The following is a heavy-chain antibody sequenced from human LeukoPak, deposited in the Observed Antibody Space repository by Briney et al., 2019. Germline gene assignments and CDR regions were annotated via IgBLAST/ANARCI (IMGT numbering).Heavy chain of an antibody. V-gene: IGHV4-59*01. D-gene: IGHD2-8*01. CDR2: ISYTGTT. Sequence: SETLSLTCVVSGDSINNYYWNWFRQPPRKELEWIGWISYTGTTNYNPSLKSRVSISIDTSKNQFSLELNSVTATDTAVYYCARGRNNACKTDYWGQGTLVTVSS. CDR3: ARGRNNACKTDY. J-gene: IGHJ4*02. CDR1: GDSINNYY.